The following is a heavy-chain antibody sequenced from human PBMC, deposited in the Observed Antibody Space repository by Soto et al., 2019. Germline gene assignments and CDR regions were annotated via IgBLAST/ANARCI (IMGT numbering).Heavy chain of an antibody. CDR3: ARDVITMVRGGWYFDL. D-gene: IGHD3-10*01. CDR1: GFTFSSYA. Sequence: QVQLVESGGGVVQPGRSLRLSCAAFGFTFSSYAMHWVRQAPGKGLEWVAVISYDGSNKYYADSVKGRFTISRDNSKNTLYLQMNSLRAEDTAVYYCARDVITMVRGGWYFDLWGRGTLVTVSS. CDR2: ISYDGSNK. J-gene: IGHJ2*01. V-gene: IGHV3-30-3*01.